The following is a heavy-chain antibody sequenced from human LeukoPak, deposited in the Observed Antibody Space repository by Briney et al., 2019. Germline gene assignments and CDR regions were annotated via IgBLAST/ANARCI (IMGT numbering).Heavy chain of an antibody. CDR2: IYHSGST. J-gene: IGHJ4*02. CDR3: ARVSGDDYFDY. CDR1: GGSISSGGYY. V-gene: IGHV4-30-2*01. Sequence: SETLSLTCTVSGGSISSGGYYWSWIRQPQGKGLEWIGYIYHSGSTYYNPSLKSRVTISVDRSKNQFSLKLSSVTAADTAVYYCARVSGDDYFDYWGQGTLVTVSS. D-gene: IGHD4-17*01.